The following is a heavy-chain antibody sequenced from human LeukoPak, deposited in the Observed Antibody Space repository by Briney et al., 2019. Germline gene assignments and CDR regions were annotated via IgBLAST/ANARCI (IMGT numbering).Heavy chain of an antibody. J-gene: IGHJ4*02. CDR2: IWYDGSNK. V-gene: IGHV3-33*01. CDR3: AREGYCSGGSCYRYYFDY. CDR1: GFTFSSYG. D-gene: IGHD2-15*01. Sequence: GGSLRLSCAASGFTFSSYGMHWVRQAPGKGLEWVAVIWYDGSNKYYADSVKGRFTISRDNSNNTLYLQMNSLRTEDAAVYYCAREGYCSGGSCYRYYFDYWGQGTLVTVYS.